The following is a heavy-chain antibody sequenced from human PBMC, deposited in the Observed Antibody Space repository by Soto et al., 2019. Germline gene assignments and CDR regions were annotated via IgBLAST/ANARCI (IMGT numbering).Heavy chain of an antibody. D-gene: IGHD3-10*01. CDR2: INRDGSKK. V-gene: IGHV3-7*05. J-gene: IGHJ3*02. Sequence: EVQLEESGGGLVQPGGSLRLSCAASGFTLSAYGMTWVRQAPGKGLEWVANINRDGSKKSYLDSVRGRFTISRDNVGNSLYLQLDSLRADDTALYYCARDVSPGSSSLYLDAFDIWGQGTMVTVSS. CDR3: ARDVSPGSSSLYLDAFDI. CDR1: GFTLSAYG.